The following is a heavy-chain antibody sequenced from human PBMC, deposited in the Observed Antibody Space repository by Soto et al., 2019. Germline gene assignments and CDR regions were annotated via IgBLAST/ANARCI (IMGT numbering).Heavy chain of an antibody. J-gene: IGHJ3*02. CDR3: TSHLVELSFPRAFDI. D-gene: IGHD3-16*02. Sequence: EVQLVESGGGLVQPGGSLKLSCAASGFTVSGSAVHWVRQAPGKGLEWVGRIRSKTNSYATAYAASVKGRFTISRDDSKNTAYLQMNSLKTEDTAVYYCTSHLVELSFPRAFDIWGQGTMVTVSS. CDR2: IRSKTNSYAT. V-gene: IGHV3-73*01. CDR1: GFTVSGSA.